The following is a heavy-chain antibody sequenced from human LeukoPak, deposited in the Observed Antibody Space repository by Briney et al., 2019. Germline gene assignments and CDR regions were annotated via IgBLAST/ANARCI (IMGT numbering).Heavy chain of an antibody. Sequence: ASVKVSCKASGGTFSSYAISWVRQAPGQGLEWMGGIIPIFGTANYAQKFQGRVTITADESTSTAYMELSSLRSEDTAVYYCARQDIVAVVAAAPFDYWGQGTLVTVSS. J-gene: IGHJ4*02. D-gene: IGHD2-15*01. V-gene: IGHV1-69*13. CDR3: ARQDIVAVVAAAPFDY. CDR2: IIPIFGTA. CDR1: GGTFSSYA.